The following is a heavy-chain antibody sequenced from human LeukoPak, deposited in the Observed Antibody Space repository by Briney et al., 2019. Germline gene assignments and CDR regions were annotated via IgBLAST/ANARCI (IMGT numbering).Heavy chain of an antibody. CDR3: ARDYLTDYSNIVVVPAAPITDY. V-gene: IGHV3-23*01. J-gene: IGHJ4*02. D-gene: IGHD2-2*01. CDR2: ISGSGGST. CDR1: GFTFSNYA. Sequence: GGSLRLSCAASGFTFSNYAMSWVRQAPGKGLEWVSAISGSGGSTYYADSVKGRFTISRDNAKNSLYLQMNSLRAEDTAVYYCARDYLTDYSNIVVVPAAPITDYWGQGTLVTVSS.